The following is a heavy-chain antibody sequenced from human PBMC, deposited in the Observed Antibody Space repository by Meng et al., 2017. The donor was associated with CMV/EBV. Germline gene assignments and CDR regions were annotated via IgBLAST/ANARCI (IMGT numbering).Heavy chain of an antibody. CDR1: GYSISSGYY. CDR3: ARVWGEY. J-gene: IGHJ4*02. CDR2: IFHSGNT. Sequence: SETLSLTCTVSGYSISSGYYWSWLRQPPGKGPEWIGSIFHSGNTYYNPSLESRVTMSVDTSKNQFSLKLTSVTAADTAVYYCARVWGEYWGQGTLVTVSS. D-gene: IGHD7-27*01. V-gene: IGHV4-38-2*02.